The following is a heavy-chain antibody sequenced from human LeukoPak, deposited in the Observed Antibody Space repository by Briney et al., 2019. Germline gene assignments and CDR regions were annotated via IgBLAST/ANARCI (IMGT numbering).Heavy chain of an antibody. CDR3: ARDQYYGSGTYYNSSKGYFDY. CDR2: ISSSSSYI. CDR1: GFTFSSYG. D-gene: IGHD3-10*01. V-gene: IGHV3-21*01. J-gene: IGHJ4*02. Sequence: GGSLRLSCAASGFTFSSYGMSWVRQAPGKGLEWVSSISSSSSYIYYADSVKGRFTISRDNAKNSLYLQMNSLRAEDTAVYYCARDQYYGSGTYYNSSKGYFDYWGQGTLVTVSS.